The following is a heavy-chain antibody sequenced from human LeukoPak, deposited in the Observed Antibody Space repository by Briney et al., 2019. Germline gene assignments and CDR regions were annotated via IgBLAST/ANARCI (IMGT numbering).Heavy chain of an antibody. Sequence: ASVKVSCKASGYTFTSYGISWVRQAPGQGLEWMGWISAYNGNTNYAQKLQGRVTMTTDTSTSTAYMELRSLRSDDTAVYYCARGRHYYDSSGLSAFDYWGQGTLVIVSS. V-gene: IGHV1-18*01. D-gene: IGHD3-22*01. CDR3: ARGRHYYDSSGLSAFDY. CDR1: GYTFTSYG. J-gene: IGHJ4*02. CDR2: ISAYNGNT.